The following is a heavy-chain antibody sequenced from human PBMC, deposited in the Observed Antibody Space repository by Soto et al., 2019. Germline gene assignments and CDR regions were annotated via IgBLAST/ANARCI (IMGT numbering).Heavy chain of an antibody. V-gene: IGHV4-30-4*01. J-gene: IGHJ4*02. CDR3: ARGFRGVYFDF. CDR2: IYYSATT. CDR1: GGSITSGDYY. D-gene: IGHD3-10*01. Sequence: SETLSLTCTVSGGSITSGDYYWSWIRQPPGKGLEWIGYIYYSATTYYNPSLKSRLTISIDTSKNQFSLKLSSVTAADTAVYFCARGFRGVYFDFWGQGTLVTVSS.